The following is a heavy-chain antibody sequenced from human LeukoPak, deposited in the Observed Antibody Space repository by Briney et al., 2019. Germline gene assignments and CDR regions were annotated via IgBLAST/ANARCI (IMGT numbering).Heavy chain of an antibody. D-gene: IGHD3-10*01. CDR3: ARHNFLVRSEFRMGDYMDV. V-gene: IGHV5-51*01. CDR1: GKSFTSYW. CDR2: IYPGDSDT. J-gene: IGHJ6*03. Sequence: GESLKVSCKGSGKSFTSYWIGWVRQMPGKGLEWMGIIYPGDSDTRYSPSFQGQVTISADKSISTAYLQWSSLKASDTAMYYCARHNFLVRSEFRMGDYMDVWGKGTTVTVSS.